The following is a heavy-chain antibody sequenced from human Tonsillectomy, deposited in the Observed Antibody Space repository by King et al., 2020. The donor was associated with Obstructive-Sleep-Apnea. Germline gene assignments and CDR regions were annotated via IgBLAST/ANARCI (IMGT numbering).Heavy chain of an antibody. J-gene: IGHJ4*02. CDR3: ARRIDRGRCGGDCYPDY. CDR1: GYSFTSYW. CDR2: IYPGDSDT. D-gene: IGHD2-21*02. Sequence: VQLVESGAEVKKPGESLKISCKGSGYSFTSYWIGWVRQMPGKGLEWMGIIYPGDSDTRYSPSFQGQVTISADKSISPAYLPWSSLKASDTAMYYCARRIDRGRCGGDCYPDYWGQGTLVTVSS. V-gene: IGHV5-51*01.